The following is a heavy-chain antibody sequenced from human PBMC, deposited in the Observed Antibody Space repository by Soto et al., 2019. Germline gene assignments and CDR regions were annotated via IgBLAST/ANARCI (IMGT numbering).Heavy chain of an antibody. D-gene: IGHD3-3*01. Sequence: DSVKVSCKASGYTFTSYGISWVRQAPGQGLEWMGWISAYNGNTNYAQKLQGRVTMTTDTSTSTAYMELRSLRSDDTAVYYCARVPLPTIFGVVKNYGSLCYGQDVSGQRTTDIGSS. CDR1: GYTFTSYG. CDR3: ARVPLPTIFGVVKNYGSLCYGQDV. J-gene: IGHJ6*02. CDR2: ISAYNGNT. V-gene: IGHV1-18*01.